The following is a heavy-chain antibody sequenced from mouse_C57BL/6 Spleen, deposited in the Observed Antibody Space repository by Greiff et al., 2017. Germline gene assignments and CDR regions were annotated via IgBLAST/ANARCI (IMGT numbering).Heavy chain of an antibody. CDR3: ARHEDSNYLYYFDY. CDR1: GFTFSSYG. J-gene: IGHJ2*01. D-gene: IGHD2-5*01. CDR2: ISSGGSYT. Sequence: EVKLVESGGDLVKPGGSLKLSCAASGFTFSSYGMSWVRQTPDKRLEWVATISSGGSYTYYPDSVKGRFTISRDNAKNTLYLQMSSLKSEDTAMYYCARHEDSNYLYYFDYWGQGTTLTVSS. V-gene: IGHV5-6*02.